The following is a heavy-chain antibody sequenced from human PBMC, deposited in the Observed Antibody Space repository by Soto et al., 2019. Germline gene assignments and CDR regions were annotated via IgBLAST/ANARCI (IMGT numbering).Heavy chain of an antibody. J-gene: IGHJ6*02. V-gene: IGHV4-39*01. CDR3: ASGYSYGYLNYYYYYGMDV. Sequence: SETLSLTCTVSGGSISSSSYYWGWIRQPPGKGLEWIGSIYYSGSTYYNPSLKSRVTISVDTSKNQFSLKLSSVTAADTAVYYCASGYSYGYLNYYYYYGMDVWGQGTTVTVSS. CDR2: IYYSGST. CDR1: GGSISSSSYY. D-gene: IGHD5-18*01.